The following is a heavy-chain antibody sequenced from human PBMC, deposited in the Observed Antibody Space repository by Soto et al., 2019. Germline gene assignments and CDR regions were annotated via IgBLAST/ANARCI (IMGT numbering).Heavy chain of an antibody. Sequence: GVSLRLSCAASGFMFSAYAMLWVRQAPGKGLEWVAAISYDGTNKYYADSIKGRFTISRDNSANTLFLQVNSLRREDTAMYYCARDPSPYTSGWYGIDFWGHGTLVTVSS. D-gene: IGHD6-19*01. CDR3: ARDPSPYTSGWYGIDF. V-gene: IGHV3-30*04. J-gene: IGHJ4*01. CDR2: ISYDGTNK. CDR1: GFMFSAYA.